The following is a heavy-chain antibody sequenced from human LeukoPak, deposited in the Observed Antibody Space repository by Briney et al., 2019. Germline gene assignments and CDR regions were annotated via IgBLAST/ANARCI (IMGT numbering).Heavy chain of an antibody. CDR1: GDSVSSNSAA. CDR2: TYYRSKWYN. Sequence: SQTLSLTCAISGDSVSSNSAAWNWIRQSPSRGLEWLGRTYYRSKWYNDYAVSVKSRITISPDTSKNQFSLQLNSVTPEDTAVYYCARGIAAAGSPWNYYYYMDVWGKGTTVTVSS. V-gene: IGHV6-1*01. CDR3: ARGIAAAGSPWNYYYYMDV. D-gene: IGHD6-13*01. J-gene: IGHJ6*03.